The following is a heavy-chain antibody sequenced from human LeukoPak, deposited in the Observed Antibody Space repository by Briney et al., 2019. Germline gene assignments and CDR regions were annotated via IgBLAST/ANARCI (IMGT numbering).Heavy chain of an antibody. D-gene: IGHD6-6*01. CDR1: GGSISTYY. CDR2: IYHSGST. V-gene: IGHV4-59*01. J-gene: IGHJ1*01. Sequence: SETLSLTCTVSGGSISTYYWNWIRQPPGKGPEWIGYIYHSGSTNYNPSLQSRVTISVDTSKNQFSLNLNSVTAADTAVYYCARGGAARLHFQNWGQGTLVTVSS. CDR3: ARGGAARLHFQN.